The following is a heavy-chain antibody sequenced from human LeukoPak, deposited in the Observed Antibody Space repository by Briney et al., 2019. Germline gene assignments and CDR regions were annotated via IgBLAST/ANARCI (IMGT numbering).Heavy chain of an antibody. CDR2: INPNSGGT. CDR1: GSTFTIYF. J-gene: IGHJ5*02. V-gene: IGHV1-2*02. Sequence: ASVKVSFKASGSTFTIYFMHWVRQAPGQGLEWMGWINPNSGGTNYAQKFQGRVTMTRDTSISTAYMELSRLRSDDTAVYYCASSIVYCGSTSCYFTWGQGTLVTVSS. CDR3: ASSIVYCGSTSCYFT. D-gene: IGHD2-2*01.